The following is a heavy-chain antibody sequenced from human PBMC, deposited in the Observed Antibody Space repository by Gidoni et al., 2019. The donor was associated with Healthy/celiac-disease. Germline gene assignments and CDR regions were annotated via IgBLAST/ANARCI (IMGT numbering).Heavy chain of an antibody. CDR1: GGSFSGYY. D-gene: IGHD1-26*01. CDR2: INHSGST. V-gene: IGHV4-34*01. CDR3: ARGREVGANGGRLFDY. Sequence: QVQLQQWGAGLLTPSETLSLTCAVYGGSFSGYYWSWIRQPPGKGLEWIGEINHSGSTTYNPSLKSRVTISVDTSKNQFSLKLSSVTAADTAVYYCARGREVGANGGRLFDYWGQGTLVTVSS. J-gene: IGHJ4*02.